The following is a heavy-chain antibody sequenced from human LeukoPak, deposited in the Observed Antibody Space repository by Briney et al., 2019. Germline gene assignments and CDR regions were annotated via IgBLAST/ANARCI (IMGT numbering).Heavy chain of an antibody. D-gene: IGHD3-16*01. J-gene: IGHJ5*02. V-gene: IGHV3-48*01. CDR1: GFLFSSYS. CDR3: AREAKLGWFDP. CDR2: ITSGGSSI. Sequence: GGSLRLSCAASGFLFSSYSMNWVRQAPGKGLEWLSYITSGGSSIYYADSVKGRFTISRDNAKNSLYLQMNSLRAEDTAVYYCAREAKLGWFDPWGQGTLVTVSS.